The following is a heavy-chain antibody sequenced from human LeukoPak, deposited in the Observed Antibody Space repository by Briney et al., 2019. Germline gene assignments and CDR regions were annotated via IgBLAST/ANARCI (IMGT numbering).Heavy chain of an antibody. CDR3: ARASRSGSYFFY. CDR2: IKSKTDGGTT. D-gene: IGHD1-26*01. J-gene: IGHJ4*02. CDR1: GFTFSNAW. Sequence: GGSLRLSCAASGFTFSNAWMNWVRQAPGKGLEWVGRIKSKTDGGTTDYAAPVKGRFTISRDDSKNSLSLQMNSLKTDDTAVYYCARASRSGSYFFYWGQGTLVTVSS. V-gene: IGHV3-15*07.